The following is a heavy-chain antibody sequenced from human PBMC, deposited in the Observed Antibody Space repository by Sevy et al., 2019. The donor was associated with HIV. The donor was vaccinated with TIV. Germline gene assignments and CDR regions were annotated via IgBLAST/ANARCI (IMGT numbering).Heavy chain of an antibody. J-gene: IGHJ4*02. Sequence: GGSLRLSCAASGFTFSNAWMSWVRQAPGKGLEWVGRIKSKTDGGTTDYAEPVKGRFTISRDDPKNTLYLQMNSLKTEDTAVYYCTTDGYYYDSSGYYSYYFDYWGQGTLVTVSS. V-gene: IGHV3-15*01. CDR2: IKSKTDGGTT. D-gene: IGHD3-22*01. CDR1: GFTFSNAW. CDR3: TTDGYYYDSSGYYSYYFDY.